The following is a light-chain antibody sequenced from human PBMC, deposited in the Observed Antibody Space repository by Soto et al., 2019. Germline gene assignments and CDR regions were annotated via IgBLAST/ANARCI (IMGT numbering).Light chain of an antibody. V-gene: IGLV2-11*01. J-gene: IGLJ3*02. Sequence: QSVLTQPRSVSGSPGQSVTISCTATGSDVGDSSHVSWYQLHPGKAPKLMIYEVNNRPSGVPDRFSGSKSGSTASLTISGIQAEDEAEYYCCLSPGSLTWLFGGGTKLNVL. CDR1: GSDVGDSSH. CDR2: EVN. CDR3: CLSPGSLTWL.